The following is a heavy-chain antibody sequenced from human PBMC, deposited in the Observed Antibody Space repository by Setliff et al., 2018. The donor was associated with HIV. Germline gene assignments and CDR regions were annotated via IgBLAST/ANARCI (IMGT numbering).Heavy chain of an antibody. Sequence: GGSLRLSCVASGFTFSTYWMSWVRQAPGKGLEWVANIKQAGSEKYYVDSVKGRFTISRDNAKNLLYLQMKSLRAEDTAVYYCARVYDSSGYSLSIPGYWGQGTLVTVSS. CDR3: ARVYDSSGYSLSIPGY. D-gene: IGHD3-22*01. J-gene: IGHJ4*01. CDR2: IKQAGSEK. V-gene: IGHV3-7*01. CDR1: GFTFSTYW.